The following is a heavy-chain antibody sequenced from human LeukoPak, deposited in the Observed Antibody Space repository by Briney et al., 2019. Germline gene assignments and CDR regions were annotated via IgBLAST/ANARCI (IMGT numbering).Heavy chain of an antibody. CDR2: INAGNGNT. Sequence: ASVKVSCKASGYTFTSYTMHWVRQAPGQRLEWMGWINAGNGNTKYSQKFQGRVTITRDTSASTAYMELSSLRSEDTAVYYCARTFSGSYYLGGMDVWGQGTTVTVSS. CDR3: ARTFSGSYYLGGMDV. V-gene: IGHV1-3*01. J-gene: IGHJ6*02. CDR1: GYTFTSYT. D-gene: IGHD1-26*01.